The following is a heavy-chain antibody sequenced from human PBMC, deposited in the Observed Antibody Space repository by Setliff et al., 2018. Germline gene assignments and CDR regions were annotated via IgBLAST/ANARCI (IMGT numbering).Heavy chain of an antibody. V-gene: IGHV4-39*07. CDR3: ARTLYDYDILTGPGYYFDY. CDR2: IYYSGST. Sequence: LSLTCTVSVGSISSSSYYWGWIRQPPGKGLEWIGSIYYSGSTYYNPSLKSRVTISVDTSKNQFSLKLSSVTAADTAVYYCARTLYDYDILTGPGYYFDYWGQGTLVTVSS. CDR1: VGSISSSSYY. J-gene: IGHJ4*02. D-gene: IGHD3-9*01.